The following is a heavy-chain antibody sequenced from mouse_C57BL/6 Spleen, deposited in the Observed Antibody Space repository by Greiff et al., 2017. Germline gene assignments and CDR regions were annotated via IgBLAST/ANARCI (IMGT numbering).Heavy chain of an antibody. J-gene: IGHJ2*01. CDR2: IDPSDSYT. CDR3: ARLRDYDSRYGGLFAY. Sequence: QVQLQQPGAELVRPGTSVKLSCKASGYTFPSYWMHWVKQRPGQGLEWIGVIDPSDSYTNYNQKFKGKATLTVDTSSSTAYMQLSSLTSEDSAVYYCARLRDYDSRYGGLFAYRRHGTTLPVSS. CDR1: GYTFPSYW. V-gene: IGHV1-59*01. D-gene: IGHD1-1*01.